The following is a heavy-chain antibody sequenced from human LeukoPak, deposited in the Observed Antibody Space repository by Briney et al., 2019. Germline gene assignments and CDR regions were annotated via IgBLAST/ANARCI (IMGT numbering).Heavy chain of an antibody. D-gene: IGHD2-15*01. CDR1: GGSISSSNYY. V-gene: IGHV4-39*01. J-gene: IGHJ4*02. Sequence: SETLSLTCTVSGGSISSSNYYWGWIGQPPGKGLEWIGSIYYSGSTYYNPSLKSRVTISVDTSKNQFSLKLSSVTAADTAVYYCAILGDSGADYWGQGTLVTVSS. CDR3: AILGDSGADY. CDR2: IYYSGST.